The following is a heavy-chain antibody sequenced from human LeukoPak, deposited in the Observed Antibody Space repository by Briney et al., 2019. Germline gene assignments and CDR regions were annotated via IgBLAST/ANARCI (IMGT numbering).Heavy chain of an antibody. CDR1: GYTFTAYY. D-gene: IGHD6-13*01. V-gene: IGHV1-2*02. CDR2: INPKSGGT. CDR3: ARGGYSSSWTNFDY. Sequence: ASVTVSCKASGYTFTAYYMHWVRQAPGQGLEWMGWINPKSGGTSYAQKFQGRVTMTGDTSNSTAYMELTSLTSDDTAVYFCARGGYSSSWTNFDYWGQGTLVTVSS. J-gene: IGHJ4*02.